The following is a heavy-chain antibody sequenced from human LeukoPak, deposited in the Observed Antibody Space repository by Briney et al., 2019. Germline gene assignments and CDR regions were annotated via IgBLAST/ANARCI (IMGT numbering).Heavy chain of an antibody. CDR1: GFTFSSYG. V-gene: IGHV3-30*18. Sequence: GRSLRLSCAASGFTFSSYGMHWVRQAPGKGLEWVAVISYDGSNKYYADSVKGRFTISRDNSKNTLYLQMNSLRAEDTAVYYCAKGLVTFDYWGQGTLATVSS. D-gene: IGHD2-21*02. J-gene: IGHJ4*02. CDR3: AKGLVTFDY. CDR2: ISYDGSNK.